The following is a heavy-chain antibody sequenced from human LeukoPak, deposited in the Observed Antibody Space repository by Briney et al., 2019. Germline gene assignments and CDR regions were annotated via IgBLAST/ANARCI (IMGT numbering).Heavy chain of an antibody. CDR2: IKSKTDGGTT. D-gene: IGHD2-21*02. CDR1: GFTFSNAW. V-gene: IGHV3-15*01. CDR3: TTDLVKYRHIVVVTAIH. J-gene: IGHJ4*02. Sequence: GGSLRLSCAASGFTFSNAWMSWVRQAPGKGLEWVGRIKSKTDGGTTDYAAPVKGRFTISRDDSKNTLYLQMNSLKTEDTAVYYCTTDLVKYRHIVVVTAIHWGQGTLVTVSS.